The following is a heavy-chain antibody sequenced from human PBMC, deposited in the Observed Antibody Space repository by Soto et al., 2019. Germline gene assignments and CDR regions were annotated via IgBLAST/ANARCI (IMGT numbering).Heavy chain of an antibody. CDR3: ARPDEGSYSSNHHYYYALDV. Sequence: QVQLLQSGAEVKKPGSSVKVSCTVSGGIFRRYAISWVRQAPGQGLEWLGVIVPIFGTTNYAQKFQGRVTITADESTSTAYMDLSSLRSDDTAVYYCARPDEGSYSSNHHYYYALDVWGQGTTVTVSS. CDR2: IVPIFGTT. D-gene: IGHD3-16*01. V-gene: IGHV1-69*01. J-gene: IGHJ6*02. CDR1: GGIFRRYA.